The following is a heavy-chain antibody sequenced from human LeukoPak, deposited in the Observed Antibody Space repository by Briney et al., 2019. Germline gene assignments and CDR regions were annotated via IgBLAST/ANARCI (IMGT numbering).Heavy chain of an antibody. Sequence: GASVTVSCKASGYTFTSYGISWVRQAPGQGLEWMGWISAYNGNTNYAQKLQGRVTMITDPSTSTAYMELRSLRSDDTAVYYFARGPGYGGYIPGYYFDYWGQGTLVTVSS. V-gene: IGHV1-18*01. D-gene: IGHD5-12*01. CDR1: GYTFTSYG. CDR2: ISAYNGNT. J-gene: IGHJ4*02. CDR3: ARGPGYGGYIPGYYFDY.